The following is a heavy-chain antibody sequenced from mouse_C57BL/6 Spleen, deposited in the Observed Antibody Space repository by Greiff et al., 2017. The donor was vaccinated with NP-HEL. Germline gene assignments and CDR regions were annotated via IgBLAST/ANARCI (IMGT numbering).Heavy chain of an antibody. J-gene: IGHJ2*01. CDR3: ARGGNWDAQDY. D-gene: IGHD4-1*01. CDR2: IYPRSGNT. V-gene: IGHV1-81*01. Sequence: LEESGAELARPGASVKLSCKASGYTFTSYGISWVKQRTGQGLEWIGEIYPRSGNTYYNEKFKGKATLTADKSSSTAYMELRSLTSEDSAVYVCARGGNWDAQDYWGQGTTLTVSS. CDR1: GYTFTSYG.